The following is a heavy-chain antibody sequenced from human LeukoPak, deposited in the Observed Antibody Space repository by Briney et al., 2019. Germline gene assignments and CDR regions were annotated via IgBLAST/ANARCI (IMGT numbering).Heavy chain of an antibody. CDR3: ARCIGPNSNTWTDAFDI. Sequence: PGESLKISCKASGYIFSTYWIGWARQRPGEGLEWMGIIQPTDSDRRYSPSFEGQVTMSADKSISTAYLQWSSLEASDTAMYYCARCIGPNSNTWTDAFDIWGRGTRVTVSS. J-gene: IGHJ3*02. D-gene: IGHD1-20*01. CDR1: GYIFSTYW. CDR2: IQPTDSDR. V-gene: IGHV5-51*01.